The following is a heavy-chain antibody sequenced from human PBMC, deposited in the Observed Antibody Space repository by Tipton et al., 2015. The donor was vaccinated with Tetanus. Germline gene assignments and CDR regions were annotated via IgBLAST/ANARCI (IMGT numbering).Heavy chain of an antibody. D-gene: IGHD6-13*01. CDR2: LNPKSGSA. CDR1: GYTFTSYG. Sequence: QLVQSGAEVKKPGASVKVSCRASGYTFTSYGLNWVRQAAGRGFEWVGWLNPKSGSAVYGQKFQGRVTMTSDISSSTAYMELRNLRSDDTAVYYCARGNRGSSWYLWGQGTLLTVSS. CDR3: ARGNRGSSWYL. J-gene: IGHJ4*02. V-gene: IGHV1-8*01.